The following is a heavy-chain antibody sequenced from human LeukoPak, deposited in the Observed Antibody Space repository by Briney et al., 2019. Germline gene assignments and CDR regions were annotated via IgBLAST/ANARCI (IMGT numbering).Heavy chain of an antibody. CDR1: GGSFSGYY. V-gene: IGHV4-34*01. CDR3: ARRFLGSGIDY. Sequence: SETLSLTCAVYGGSFSGYYWSWIRQPPGKGLEWIGEINHSGSTNYNPSLKSRVTISVDKSKNQFSLKLSSVTAADTAVYYCARRFLGSGIDYWGQGTLVTVSS. J-gene: IGHJ4*02. D-gene: IGHD2-15*01. CDR2: INHSGST.